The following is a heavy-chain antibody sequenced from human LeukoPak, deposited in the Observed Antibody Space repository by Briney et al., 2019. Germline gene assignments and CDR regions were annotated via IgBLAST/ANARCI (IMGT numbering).Heavy chain of an antibody. CDR3: ARAGRETYYYDSSGYRRGIYWFDP. CDR1: GGSFSGYY. D-gene: IGHD3-22*01. Sequence: SETLSLTCAVYGGSFSGYYWSWIRQPPGKGLEWIGEINHSGSTNYNPSLKSRVTISVDTSKNQFSLKLSSVTAADTAVYYCARAGRETYYYDSSGYRRGIYWFDPWGQGTLVTVSS. V-gene: IGHV4-34*01. CDR2: INHSGST. J-gene: IGHJ5*02.